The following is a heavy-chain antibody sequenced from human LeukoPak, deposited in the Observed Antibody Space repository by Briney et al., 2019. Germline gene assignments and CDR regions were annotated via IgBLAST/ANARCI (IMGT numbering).Heavy chain of an antibody. D-gene: IGHD3-22*01. CDR3: ARWSNYDSSCYSYYYYMDV. Sequence: SETLSLTCAVSGGSFSGYYWSWIRQPPGKGLEWIGEINHSGSTNYNPSLKSRVTISVDTSKNQFSLKLSSVTTADTAVYYCARWSNYDSSCYSYYYYMDVWGKGTTVTVPS. CDR2: INHSGST. J-gene: IGHJ6*03. V-gene: IGHV4-34*01. CDR1: GGSFSGYY.